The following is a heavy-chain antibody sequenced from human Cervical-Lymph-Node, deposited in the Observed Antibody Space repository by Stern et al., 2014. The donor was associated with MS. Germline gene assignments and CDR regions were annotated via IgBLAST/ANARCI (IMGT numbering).Heavy chain of an antibody. CDR2: IIPVFSTA. V-gene: IGHV1-69*01. Sequence: VQLVESGAEVKKPGSSVKVSCKASGGTFSSYAISWVRQATGQGLEWMGGIIPVFSTANYAQKFQGRVTMTADESTSTAYMELSSLRSEDTAVYYCASNEQQLGRYYGMDVWGQGTTVTVSS. J-gene: IGHJ6*02. CDR3: ASNEQQLGRYYGMDV. CDR1: GGTFSSYA. D-gene: IGHD6-13*01.